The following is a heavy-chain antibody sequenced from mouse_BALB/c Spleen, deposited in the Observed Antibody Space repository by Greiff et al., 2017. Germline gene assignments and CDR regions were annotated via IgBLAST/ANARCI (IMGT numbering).Heavy chain of an antibody. Sequence: QVQLQQSGAELVKPGASVKLSCKTSGYTFTSYWIQWVKQRPGQGLGWIGEIFPGTGTTYYNEKFKGKATLTIDTSSSTAYMQLSSLTSEDSAVYFCALDSSGSFWGQGTLVTVSA. CDR1: GYTFTSYW. CDR3: ALDSSGSF. J-gene: IGHJ3*01. V-gene: IGHV1S132*01. D-gene: IGHD3-2*01. CDR2: IFPGTGTT.